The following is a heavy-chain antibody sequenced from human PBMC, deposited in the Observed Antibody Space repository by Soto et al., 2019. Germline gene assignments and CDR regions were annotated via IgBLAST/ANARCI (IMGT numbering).Heavy chain of an antibody. CDR1: GGSINTFY. D-gene: IGHD5-12*01. J-gene: IGHJ4*02. Sequence: SETLSLTCTVSGGSINTFYWSWVRQPAGKGLEWIGRIFSSGSTSFNPSLESRVAMSVDTSKNHFSLNLSSVTAADMAAYYCAREGSYSAYNFAHGIQLWSFDFWGQGALVTVSS. CDR2: IFSSGST. CDR3: AREGSYSAYNFAHGIQLWSFDF. V-gene: IGHV4-4*07.